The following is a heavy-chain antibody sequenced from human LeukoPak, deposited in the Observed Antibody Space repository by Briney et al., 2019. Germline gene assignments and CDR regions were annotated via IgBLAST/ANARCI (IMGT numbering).Heavy chain of an antibody. Sequence: GGSLRLSCAASGFTFSNAWMNWVRQAPGKGLEWVGRIKSKTDGGTTDYAAPVKGRFTISRDDSKNTLYLQMNSLKTEDTAVYYCTARYCRSTSCYGEYFQRWGQGTLVTVSS. CDR1: GFTFSNAW. D-gene: IGHD2-2*01. V-gene: IGHV3-15*01. J-gene: IGHJ1*01. CDR3: TARYCRSTSCYGEYFQR. CDR2: IKSKTDGGTT.